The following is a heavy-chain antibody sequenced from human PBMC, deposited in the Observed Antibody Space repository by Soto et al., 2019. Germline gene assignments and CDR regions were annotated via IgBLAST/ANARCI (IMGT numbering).Heavy chain of an antibody. CDR3: ARDVGLDSDDFFAY. CDR1: GFTFSSYG. Sequence: GGSLRLSCTASGFTFSSYGMGWVRQAPGKGLQWVSTIRGDGGQTHYTDSVKGRFSISRDNSKNTVYLQMDSLRAEDTAMYFCARDVGLDSDDFFAYWGQGTQVT. J-gene: IGHJ4*02. V-gene: IGHV3-23*01. CDR2: IRGDGGQT. D-gene: IGHD3-9*01.